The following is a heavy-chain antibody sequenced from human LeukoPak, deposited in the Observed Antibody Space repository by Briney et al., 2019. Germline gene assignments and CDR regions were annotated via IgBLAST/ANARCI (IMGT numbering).Heavy chain of an antibody. J-gene: IGHJ6*03. CDR3: ARINSSSWYPHYYMDV. Sequence: SGTLSLTCTVSGGSISSYYWSWIRQPAGKGLEWIGRIYTSGSTNYNPSLKSRVTMSVDTSKNQFSLKLSSVTAADTAVYYCARINSSSWYPHYYMDVWGKGTTVTVSS. CDR1: GGSISSYY. V-gene: IGHV4-4*07. D-gene: IGHD6-13*01. CDR2: IYTSGST.